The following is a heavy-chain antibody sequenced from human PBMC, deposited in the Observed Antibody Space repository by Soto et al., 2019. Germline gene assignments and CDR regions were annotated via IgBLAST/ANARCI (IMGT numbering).Heavy chain of an antibody. CDR1: GYTFTGHY. D-gene: IGHD1-26*01. CDR3: GRGRSGQIVVFY. J-gene: IGHJ4*02. CDR2: IGPESGAT. V-gene: IGHV1-2*02. Sequence: SVKVSCKASGYTFTGHYIHWVRQAPEQGPEWMGEIGPESGATRYAQKFQGRVTMTRDTSITTVYMELKNLSPDDTAVYYCGRGRSGQIVVFYWGQGTPVTVSS.